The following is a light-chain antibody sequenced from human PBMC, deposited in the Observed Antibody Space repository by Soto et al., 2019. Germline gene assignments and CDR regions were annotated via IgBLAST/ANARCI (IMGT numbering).Light chain of an antibody. Sequence: SYELTQPPSVSVFPGQTASITCSGDKLGDKYACWYQQKPGQSPVLVIYQDSKRPSGIPERFSGSNSGNTATLTISGTQAMDEADYYCQAWDSSTASRVFGTGTKLTVL. J-gene: IGLJ1*01. CDR1: KLGDKY. CDR2: QDS. CDR3: QAWDSSTASRV. V-gene: IGLV3-1*01.